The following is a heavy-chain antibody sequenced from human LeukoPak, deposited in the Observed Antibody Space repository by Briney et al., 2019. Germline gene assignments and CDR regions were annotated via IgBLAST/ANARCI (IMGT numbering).Heavy chain of an antibody. D-gene: IGHD2-15*01. V-gene: IGHV1-2*02. Sequence: ASVKVSCKASGYTFTGYYLHWVRQAPGQGLEWMGWINPSGGTNYAQKFQGRVTMTRETSISTAYMELSRLRSDDTAVYYCARDQRSCSGGSCYPGWFAPWGQGTLVTVSS. CDR2: INPSGGT. CDR1: GYTFTGYY. CDR3: ARDQRSCSGGSCYPGWFAP. J-gene: IGHJ5*02.